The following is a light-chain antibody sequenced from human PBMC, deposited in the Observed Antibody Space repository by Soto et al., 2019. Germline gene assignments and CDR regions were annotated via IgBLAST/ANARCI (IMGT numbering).Light chain of an antibody. CDR2: AAS. Sequence: AIRMTQSPSSFSASTGDRVTITCRASQGISSYLAWYQQKPGKAPKLLIYAASTLQSGVPSRFSGSGSGTDFTLTISSLQSEDFATYYCQQYYSYPYTFGQGTK. J-gene: IGKJ2*01. CDR3: QQYYSYPYT. V-gene: IGKV1-8*01. CDR1: QGISSY.